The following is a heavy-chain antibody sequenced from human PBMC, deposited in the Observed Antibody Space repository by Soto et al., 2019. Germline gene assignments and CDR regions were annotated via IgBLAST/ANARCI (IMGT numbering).Heavy chain of an antibody. D-gene: IGHD6-6*01. CDR3: ARTQVLRSAAHFEYRSPSPPYYFDY. J-gene: IGHJ4*02. CDR1: GGTFSSYA. V-gene: IGHV1-69*01. Sequence: QVQLVQSGAEVKKPGSSVKVSCKASGGTFSSYAISWVRQAPGQGLEWMGGIIPIFGTANYAQKFQGRVTITADEYTNTAYMEQSSLRSEDTAVYYCARTQVLRSAAHFEYRSPSPPYYFDYWGQGPLVTVSS. CDR2: IIPIFGTA.